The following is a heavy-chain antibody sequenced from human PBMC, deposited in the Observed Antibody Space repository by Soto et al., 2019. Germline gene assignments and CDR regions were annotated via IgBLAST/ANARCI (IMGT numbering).Heavy chain of an antibody. CDR2: IKSKTDGGTT. CDR3: TTDLGYSSGWPDY. Sequence: PGVSLRLSCAASGFTFSNAWMNWVRQAPGKGLEWVGRIKSKTDGGTTDYAAPVKGRFTISRDDSKNTLYLQMNSLKTEDTAVYYCTTDLGYSSGWPDYWGQGTLVTVSS. V-gene: IGHV3-15*07. J-gene: IGHJ4*02. D-gene: IGHD6-19*01. CDR1: GFTFSNAW.